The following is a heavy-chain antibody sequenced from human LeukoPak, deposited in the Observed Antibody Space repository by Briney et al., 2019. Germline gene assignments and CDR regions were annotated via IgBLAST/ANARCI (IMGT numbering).Heavy chain of an antibody. CDR3: AREYAPHLWFGESSGPAFDI. CDR2: ISSSSSTI. CDR1: GFTFSSYS. J-gene: IGHJ3*02. V-gene: IGHV3-48*01. D-gene: IGHD3-10*01. Sequence: PGGSLRLSCAASGFTFSSYSMNWVRQAPGKGLEWVSYISSSSSTIYYADSVKGRFTISRDNAKNSLYLQMNSLRAEDTAVYYCAREYAPHLWFGESSGPAFDIWGQGTMVTVSS.